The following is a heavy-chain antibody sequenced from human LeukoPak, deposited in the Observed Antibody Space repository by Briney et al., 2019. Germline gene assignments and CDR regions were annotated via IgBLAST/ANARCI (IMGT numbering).Heavy chain of an antibody. CDR3: AISTAWRYYFDY. Sequence: PSETLSLTCAVSGGSISSSNWWSWVRRPPGKGLEWIGEIYHGGNTNYNPSLKSRVTISVDKSKNQFSLKLSSVTAADTAVYYCAISTAWRYYFDYWGQGTLVTVS. V-gene: IGHV4-4*02. CDR1: GGSISSSNW. D-gene: IGHD5-18*01. CDR2: IYHGGNT. J-gene: IGHJ4*02.